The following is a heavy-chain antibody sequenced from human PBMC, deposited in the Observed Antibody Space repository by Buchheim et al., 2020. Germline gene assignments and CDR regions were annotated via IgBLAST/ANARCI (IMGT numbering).Heavy chain of an antibody. J-gene: IGHJ5*02. D-gene: IGHD4-17*01. V-gene: IGHV4-61*02. CDR2: IYTGGSI. Sequence: QVQLQESGPGLVKPSQTLSLTCTVSGGSLSSGNYYWTWIRQPAGKGLEWIGRIYTGGSIDSNPSLKSRVTISVDSSKNQFFLKLTSVTAADTAMYYCARGNDYGDYWFDPWGQGIL. CDR1: GGSLSSGNYY. CDR3: ARGNDYGDYWFDP.